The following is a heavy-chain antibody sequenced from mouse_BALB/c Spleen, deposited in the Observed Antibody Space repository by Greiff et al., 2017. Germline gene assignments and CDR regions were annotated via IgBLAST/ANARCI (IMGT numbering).Heavy chain of an antibody. D-gene: IGHD2-4*01. J-gene: IGHJ2*01. V-gene: IGHV1-80*01. CDR3: ARRGGYDYDGDYFDY. Sequence: QVQLQQSGAELVRPGSSVKISCKASGYAFSSYWMNWVKQRPGQGLEWIGQIYPGDGDTNYNGKFKGKATLTADKSSSTAYMQLSSLTSEDSAVYFCARRGGYDYDGDYFDYWGQGTTLTVAS. CDR1: GYAFSSYW. CDR2: IYPGDGDT.